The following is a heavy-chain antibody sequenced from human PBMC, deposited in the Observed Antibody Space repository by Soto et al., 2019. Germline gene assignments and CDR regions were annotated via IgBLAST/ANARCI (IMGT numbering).Heavy chain of an antibody. CDR3: ARHPTYSGTYYPGDYYYYGMDV. D-gene: IGHD1-26*01. CDR2: IYPGDSDT. CDR1: WNSLTSHW. J-gene: IGHJ6*02. V-gene: IGHV5-51*01. Sequence: GEFLEILRNGSWNSLTSHWIGWVRPMPGKGLEGMGIIYPGDSDTRYSPSFQGQVTISADKSISTAYLQWSSLKASDTAMYYCARHPTYSGTYYPGDYYYYGMDVWGQGTTVTVSS.